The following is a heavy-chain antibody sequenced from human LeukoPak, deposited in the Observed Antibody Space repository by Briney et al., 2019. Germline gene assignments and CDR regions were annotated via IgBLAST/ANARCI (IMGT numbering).Heavy chain of an antibody. Sequence: SETLSLTCTVSGGSTSSSSYYWGWIRQPPGKGLEWIGSIYYSGSTYYNPSLKSRVTISVDTSKNQFSLKLSSVTAADTAVYYCGAVVAGIFDYWGQGTLVTVSS. CDR1: GGSTSSSSYY. CDR3: GAVVAGIFDY. V-gene: IGHV4-39*01. D-gene: IGHD6-19*01. J-gene: IGHJ4*02. CDR2: IYYSGST.